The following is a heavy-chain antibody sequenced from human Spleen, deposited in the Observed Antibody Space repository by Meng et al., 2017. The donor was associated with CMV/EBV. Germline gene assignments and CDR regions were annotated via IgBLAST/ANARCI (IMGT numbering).Heavy chain of an antibody. V-gene: IGHV3-7*01. CDR3: ARELAVAGTYYYYGMDV. J-gene: IGHJ6*02. CDR2: IKQDGSEK. CDR1: GFTFSSYW. Sequence: GESLKISCAASGFTFSSYWMSWVRQAPGKGLEWVANIKQDGSEKYYVDSVKGRFTISRDNAKNSLYLQMNSLRAEDTAVYYCARELAVAGTYYYYGMDVWGQGTTVTVSS. D-gene: IGHD6-19*01.